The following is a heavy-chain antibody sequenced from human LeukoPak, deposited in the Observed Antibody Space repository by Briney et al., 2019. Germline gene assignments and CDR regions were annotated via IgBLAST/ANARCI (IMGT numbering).Heavy chain of an antibody. D-gene: IGHD3-10*01. V-gene: IGHV3-53*01. Sequence: GALRLSCAASGLTVSGNSLSWVRQAPGKGLAWVAVIYSGGDTQYADSVKGRFTISRDTSKNTLYLQMHSLRVEDTAVYYCARELPFTPPRGSRGFKAGYWGHGTRVTVSS. CDR2: IYSGGDT. J-gene: IGHJ4*01. CDR3: ARELPFTPPRGSRGFKAGY. CDR1: GLTVSGNS.